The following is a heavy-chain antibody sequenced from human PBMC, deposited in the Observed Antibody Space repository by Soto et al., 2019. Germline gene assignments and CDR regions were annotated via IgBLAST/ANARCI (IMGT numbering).Heavy chain of an antibody. CDR3: VRARRDYMAEKNWFDP. CDR1: GGSISSYY. CDR2: IYYSGST. J-gene: IGHJ5*02. Sequence: SETLSLTCTVSGGSISSYYWSWIRQPPGKGLEWIGYIYYSGSTNYNPSLKSRVTISVDTSKNQFSLKLSSVTAADTAVYYCVRARRDYMAEKNWFDPWGQGTLVTVSS. V-gene: IGHV4-59*01. D-gene: IGHD4-17*01.